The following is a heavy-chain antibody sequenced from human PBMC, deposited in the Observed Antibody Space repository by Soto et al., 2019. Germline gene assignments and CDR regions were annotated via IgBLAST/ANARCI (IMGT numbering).Heavy chain of an antibody. CDR2: ISYDGTNQ. CDR3: ASGAAFYYDTSRY. Sequence: GGSLRLSCAASGFPFIPYTMHWVRQAPGQGLEWVAVISYDGTNQYYADSVKGRFIISRDNSNNTLSLQMHSLKSEDTAVYYCASGAAFYYDTSRYWGQGTLVTVSS. CDR1: GFPFIPYT. D-gene: IGHD3-22*01. J-gene: IGHJ4*02. V-gene: IGHV3-30*14.